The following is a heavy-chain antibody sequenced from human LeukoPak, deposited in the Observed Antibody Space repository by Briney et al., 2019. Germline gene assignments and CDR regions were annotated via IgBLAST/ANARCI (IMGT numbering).Heavy chain of an antibody. CDR1: GFTFRDYSDYW. CDR2: IKQDGSEK. CDR3: ARVGRYSYAHNS. V-gene: IGHV3-7*01. Sequence: GGSLRLSCAASGFTFRDYSDYWMSWVRQAPGKGLEWVANIKQDGSEKYYVDSVKGRFTISRDNANNSPFLQMNSLRAEDTAVYYCARVGRYSYAHNSWGQGTLVTVSS. J-gene: IGHJ4*02. D-gene: IGHD5-18*01.